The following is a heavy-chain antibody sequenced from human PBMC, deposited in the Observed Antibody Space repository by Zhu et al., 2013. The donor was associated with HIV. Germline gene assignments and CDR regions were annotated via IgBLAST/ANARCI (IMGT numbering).Heavy chain of an antibody. D-gene: IGHD2-2*01. CDR2: INAGNGNT. CDR1: GYTFTSYA. CDR3: ARGSPYCSSTSCSNFDY. V-gene: IGHV1-3*01. Sequence: QVQLVQSGAEVKKPGASVKVSCKASGYTFTSYAMHWVRQAPGQRLEWMGWINAGNGNTKYSQKFQSRVTITRDTSASTAYMELSSLRSEDTAVYYCARGSPYCSSTSCSNFDYWGQGTLGHRLL. J-gene: IGHJ4*02.